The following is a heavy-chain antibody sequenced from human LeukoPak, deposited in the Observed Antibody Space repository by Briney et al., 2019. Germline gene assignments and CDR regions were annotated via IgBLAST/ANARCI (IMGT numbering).Heavy chain of an antibody. D-gene: IGHD6-6*01. CDR3: ARGRLYTIAARSYYFDY. Sequence: SETLSLTCAVYGGSFSGYYWSWIRQPPGKGLEWIGEINHSGSTNYNPSLKSRVTISVDTSKNQFFLKLSSVTAADTAVYYCARGRLYTIAARSYYFDYWGQGTLVTVSS. J-gene: IGHJ4*02. V-gene: IGHV4-34*01. CDR2: INHSGST. CDR1: GGSFSGYY.